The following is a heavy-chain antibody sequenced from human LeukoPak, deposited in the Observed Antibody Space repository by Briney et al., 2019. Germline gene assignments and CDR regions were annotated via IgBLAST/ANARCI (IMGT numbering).Heavy chain of an antibody. CDR3: ARTYYYDSSGYYYPGVYYFDY. CDR2: IYYSGST. V-gene: IGHV4-59*01. CDR1: GGSISSYY. D-gene: IGHD3-22*01. J-gene: IGHJ4*02. Sequence: SETLSLTCTVSGGSISSYYWSWIRQPPGKGLEWIGYIYYSGSTNYNPSLKSRVTISVDTSKNQFSLKLSSVTAADMAVYYCARTYYYDSSGYYYPGVYYFDYWGQGTLVTVSS.